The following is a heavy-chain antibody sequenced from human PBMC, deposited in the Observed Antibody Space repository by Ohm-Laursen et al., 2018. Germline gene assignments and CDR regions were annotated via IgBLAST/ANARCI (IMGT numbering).Heavy chain of an antibody. Sequence: SSLRLSCAASGFTFSDYYMNWIRQAPGKGLEWVSGISWSSGSIGYADSVKGRFTISRDNAKNSLYLQMNSLRAEDTALYYCAKESLRYSPPTDNYGMDVWGQGTTVTVSS. CDR3: AKESLRYSPPTDNYGMDV. CDR1: GFTFSDYY. J-gene: IGHJ6*02. V-gene: IGHV3-9*01. CDR2: ISWSSGSI. D-gene: IGHD3-9*01.